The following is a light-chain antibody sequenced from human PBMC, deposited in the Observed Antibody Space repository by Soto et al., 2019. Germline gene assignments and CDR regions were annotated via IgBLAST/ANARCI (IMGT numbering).Light chain of an antibody. CDR3: QPFHISRP. Sequence: EIGLTQSPGTLSLTPGERATLSCRASQSLNARYLAWYQVKPGQAPRLLFYGASSRATGIPDRFIGSGSGTDFTLTITGLEPEDFAVYYCQPFHISRPFGQGTKVAIK. CDR2: GAS. CDR1: QSLNARY. V-gene: IGKV3-20*01. J-gene: IGKJ1*01.